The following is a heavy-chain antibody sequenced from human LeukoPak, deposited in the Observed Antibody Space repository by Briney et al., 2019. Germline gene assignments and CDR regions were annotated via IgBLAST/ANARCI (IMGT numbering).Heavy chain of an antibody. CDR1: GFTFSSYS. V-gene: IGHV3-21*01. Sequence: PGGSLRLSCAASGFTFSSYSMNWVRQAPGKGLEWVSSISSSSSYIYYADSVKGRFTISRDNAKNSLYLQMNSLRAGDTAVYYCARENYDILTGPLDYWGQGTLVTVSS. J-gene: IGHJ4*02. D-gene: IGHD3-9*01. CDR2: ISSSSSYI. CDR3: ARENYDILTGPLDY.